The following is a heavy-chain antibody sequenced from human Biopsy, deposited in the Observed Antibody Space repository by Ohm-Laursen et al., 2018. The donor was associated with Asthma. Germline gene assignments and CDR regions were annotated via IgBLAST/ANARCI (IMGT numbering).Heavy chain of an antibody. J-gene: IGHJ4*02. CDR3: ARDSLGISGTIYWYDW. CDR1: GFTFSHYN. CDR2: ITDTSRYI. Sequence: GSLRLSCTASGFTFSHYNMNWVRQAPGKGLEWVSSITDTSRYIKYADSVKGRFTISGDNSKNTLYLQMNSLTPDDTAVYFCARDSLGISGTIYWYDWWGQGTLVTVSS. D-gene: IGHD1-7*01. V-gene: IGHV3-21*01.